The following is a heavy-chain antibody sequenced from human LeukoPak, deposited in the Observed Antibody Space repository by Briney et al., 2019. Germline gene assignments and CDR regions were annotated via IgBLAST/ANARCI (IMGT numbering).Heavy chain of an antibody. CDR3: AREGYVLTPSIRDYYGMDV. CDR1: GYTFTNYY. D-gene: IGHD5-18*01. J-gene: IGHJ6*02. V-gene: IGHV7-4-1*02. Sequence: ASVNVSCKASGYTFTNYYMHWVRQAPGQGLEWMGWINTNTGNPTYAQGFTGRFVFSLDTSVSTAYLQISSLKAEDTAVYYCAREGYVLTPSIRDYYGMDVWGQGTTVTVSS. CDR2: INTNTGNP.